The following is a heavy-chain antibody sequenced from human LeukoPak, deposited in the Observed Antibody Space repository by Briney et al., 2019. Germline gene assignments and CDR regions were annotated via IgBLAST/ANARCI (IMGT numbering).Heavy chain of an antibody. CDR2: INHSGST. CDR3: ANYES. V-gene: IGHV4-34*01. CDR1: GGSFSGYY. J-gene: IGHJ5*02. D-gene: IGHD3-16*01. Sequence: SETLSLTCAVNGGSFSGYYWSWIRQPPGKGLEWIGEINHSGSTNYNSSLKSRLTISVDTSKNQFSLKLSSVTAADTAMYYCANYESWGQGTLVTVSS.